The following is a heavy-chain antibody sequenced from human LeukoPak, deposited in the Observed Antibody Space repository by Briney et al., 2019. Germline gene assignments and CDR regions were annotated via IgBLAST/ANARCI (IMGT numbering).Heavy chain of an antibody. CDR1: GFTYNSHA. J-gene: IGHJ6*02. CDR2: IWYDGSNK. Sequence: GGSLRLSCAASGFTYNSHAMHWVRQAPGKGLEWVAVIWYDGSNKYYADSVKGRFTISRDNLKNTMDLEMNSLRAEDTAVYYCARAGGSYYPYFYYGMDVWGQGTAVTVSS. D-gene: IGHD1-26*01. V-gene: IGHV3-33*01. CDR3: ARAGGSYYPYFYYGMDV.